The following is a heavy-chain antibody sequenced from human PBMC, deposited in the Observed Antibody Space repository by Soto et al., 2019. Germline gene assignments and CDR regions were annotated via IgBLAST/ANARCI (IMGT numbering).Heavy chain of an antibody. CDR3: ARGQRREDWFDP. CDR1: GCSVSSSNYS. Sequence: QLQLQESGSGLVKPSQTLSLTCTVSGCSVSSSNYSWSWIRQPPGKGLEWIGYIYHSGSTYYNPSLRSRVTISIDRSKNQSSLKLSSVTSADTAVDCGARGQRREDWFDPWGQGTLVTVSS. V-gene: IGHV4-30-2*01. J-gene: IGHJ5*02. CDR2: IYHSGST. D-gene: IGHD1-26*01.